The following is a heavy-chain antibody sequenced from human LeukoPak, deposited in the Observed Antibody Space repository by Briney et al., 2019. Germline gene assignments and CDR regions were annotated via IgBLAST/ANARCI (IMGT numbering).Heavy chain of an antibody. D-gene: IGHD3-22*01. J-gene: IGHJ5*02. V-gene: IGHV3-33*06. CDR1: GFTFSSYG. CDR2: IWYDGSNK. CDR3: AKDHVDTAMVSEYYYDSSGYSPKNP. Sequence: GGSLRLSCAASGFTFSSYGMHWVRQAPGKGLEWVAVIWYDGSNKYYADSVTGRFTISRDNSKNTLYLQMNSLRAEDTAVYYCAKDHVDTAMVSEYYYDSSGYSPKNPWGQGTLVTVSS.